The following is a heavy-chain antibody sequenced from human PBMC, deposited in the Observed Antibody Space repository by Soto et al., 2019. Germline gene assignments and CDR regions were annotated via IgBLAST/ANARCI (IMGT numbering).Heavy chain of an antibody. J-gene: IGHJ5*02. CDR1: GYTFTSYA. CDR3: ARGGGYSSSLLWFDP. Sequence: ASVKVSCKASGYTFTSYAMHWVRQAPGQRLEWMGWINAGNGNTKYSQKFQGRVTITRDTSASTAYMELSSLRSEDTAVYYCARGGGYSSSLLWFDPWGQGTLVTVSS. D-gene: IGHD6-13*01. V-gene: IGHV1-3*01. CDR2: INAGNGNT.